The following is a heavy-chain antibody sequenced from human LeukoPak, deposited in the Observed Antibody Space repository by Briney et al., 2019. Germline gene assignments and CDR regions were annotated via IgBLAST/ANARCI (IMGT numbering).Heavy chain of an antibody. CDR3: VRERDWDVSGMDV. Sequence: NTSETLSLTCTVSGGSISSYHWSWIRQSAGKRLEWIGRIYPSGSTNYNPSLESRVTMSIDTSRNQFSLKLNSVTAADTAVYYCVRERDWDVSGMDVWGRGTTVTVSS. CDR2: IYPSGST. D-gene: IGHD2-21*02. V-gene: IGHV4-4*07. CDR1: GGSISSYH. J-gene: IGHJ6*02.